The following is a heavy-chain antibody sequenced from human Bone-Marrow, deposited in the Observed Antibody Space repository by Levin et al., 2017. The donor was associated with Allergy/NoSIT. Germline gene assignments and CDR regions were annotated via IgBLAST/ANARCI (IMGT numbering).Heavy chain of an antibody. Sequence: GESLKISCAVSGFTLNNAWINWVRQAPGNGLEWVGRFKGKTDGGTTDYAAPVKGRFTISRDDSKNMLYLQMNSLKTEDTAVYYCSTVRYCSSGVCYARYYYYYGMDVWGQGTTVTVSS. V-gene: IGHV3-15*07. CDR3: STVRYCSSGVCYARYYYYYGMDV. J-gene: IGHJ6*02. CDR1: GFTLNNAW. CDR2: FKGKTDGGTT. D-gene: IGHD2-21*02.